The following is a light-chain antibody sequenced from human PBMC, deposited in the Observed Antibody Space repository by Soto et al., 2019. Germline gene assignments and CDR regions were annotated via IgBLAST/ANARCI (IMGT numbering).Light chain of an antibody. V-gene: IGKV3-20*01. J-gene: IGKJ5*01. CDR3: QQYGSSPIT. CDR1: QSVRSRY. CDR2: GAS. Sequence: ENVVTQSPGTLSLSPGERAILSYRTGQSVRSRYLAWYQQKPGQAPRLLIYGASRRATGIPDRFSGSVSRSDFTLTISRLEPEDFAVYYCQQYGSSPITFGQGTRGE.